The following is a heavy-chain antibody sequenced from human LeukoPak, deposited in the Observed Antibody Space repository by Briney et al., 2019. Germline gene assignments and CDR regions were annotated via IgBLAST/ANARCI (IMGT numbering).Heavy chain of an antibody. Sequence: PGGSLRLSCAASGFTFSSYEMNWVRQAPGKGLEWVSYISSSGSTIYYADSVKGRFTISRDNAKNSLYLQMNSLRAEDTAVYYCARDWTRPGGYSYGLAVWYYYYGMDVWGQGTTVTVSS. J-gene: IGHJ6*02. CDR3: ARDWTRPGGYSYGLAVWYYYYGMDV. V-gene: IGHV3-48*03. D-gene: IGHD5-18*01. CDR2: ISSSGSTI. CDR1: GFTFSSYE.